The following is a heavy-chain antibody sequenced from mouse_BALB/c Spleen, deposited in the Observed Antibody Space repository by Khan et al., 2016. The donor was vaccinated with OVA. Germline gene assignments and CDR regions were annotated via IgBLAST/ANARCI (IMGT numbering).Heavy chain of an antibody. CDR3: VGWSWFAY. CDR1: GFTFNTYD. V-gene: IGHV10-1*02. J-gene: IGHJ3*01. Sequence: EVQLVESGGGLVQPKGSLKLSCAASGFTFNTYDMNWVRQAPGKGLEWVARIRSESNNYATYYADSGKDSFTISRDYSQSMLQLQMKNSKTEDTAMYCCVGWSWFAYWGQGTLVTVSA. CDR2: IRSESNNYAT.